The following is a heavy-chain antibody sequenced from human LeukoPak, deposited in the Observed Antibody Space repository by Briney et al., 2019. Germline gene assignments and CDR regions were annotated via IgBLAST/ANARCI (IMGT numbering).Heavy chain of an antibody. Sequence: SETLSLTCTVSGGSISSYYWSWIRQPPGKGLEWIGYIYYSGSTNYNPSLKSRVTISVDTSKNQFSLKLSSVTAADTAVYYCARDRGRAYCGGDCYSWGQGTLVTVSS. J-gene: IGHJ5*02. CDR2: IYYSGST. CDR3: ARDRGRAYCGGDCYS. V-gene: IGHV4-59*12. D-gene: IGHD2-21*02. CDR1: GGSISSYY.